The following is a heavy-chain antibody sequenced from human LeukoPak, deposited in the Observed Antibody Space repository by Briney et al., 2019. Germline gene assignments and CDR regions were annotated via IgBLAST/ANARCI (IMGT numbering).Heavy chain of an antibody. J-gene: IGHJ4*02. D-gene: IGHD2-21*02. V-gene: IGHV1-46*01. CDR3: AITTTRLNCGGDCYSGY. CDR2: INPSGGST. CDR1: GYTFTSYY. Sequence: GASVKVSCKASGYTFTSYYMHWVRQAPGQGLEWRGIINPSGGSTSYAQKFQGRVTITRNTSISTAYMELSSLRSEDTAVYYCAITTTRLNCGGDCYSGYWGQGTLVTVSS.